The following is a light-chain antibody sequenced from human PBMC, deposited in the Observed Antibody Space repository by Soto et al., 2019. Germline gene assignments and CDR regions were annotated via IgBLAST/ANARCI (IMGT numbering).Light chain of an antibody. CDR2: GAS. CDR1: QSVSSSY. J-gene: IGKJ5*01. V-gene: IGKV3-20*01. Sequence: EIVLTQSPGTLSLSPGERATLSCRASQSVSSSYLAWYQQKPGQAPRLLIYGASNRATGIPDRFSGSASGTDFTLTISRLEPEDFAVYYCQQYSSSPFTSGQGTRLQIK. CDR3: QQYSSSPFT.